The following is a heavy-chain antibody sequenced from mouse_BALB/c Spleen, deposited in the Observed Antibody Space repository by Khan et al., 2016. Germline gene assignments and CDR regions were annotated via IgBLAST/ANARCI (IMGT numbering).Heavy chain of an antibody. Sequence: QVQLQQSGAELAKPGASVKMSCKASGYTFTTYWMHWVKQRPGQGLEWIAYINPSTGYIEYNQKFKGKATFTADKSASTAYRQLSSLTSEDSAVYYCVRDLDYGCQGTTLTVSS. CDR2: INPSTGYI. CDR3: VRDLDY. J-gene: IGHJ2*01. V-gene: IGHV1-7*01. CDR1: GYTFTTYW.